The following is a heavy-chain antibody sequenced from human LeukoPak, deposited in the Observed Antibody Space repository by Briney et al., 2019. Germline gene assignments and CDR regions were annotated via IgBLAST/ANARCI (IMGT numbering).Heavy chain of an antibody. V-gene: IGHV4-34*01. CDR2: INHSGST. J-gene: IGHJ4*02. CDR1: GGSFSGYY. D-gene: IGHD6-13*01. CDR3: ARRAYSSSWYVGGYFDY. Sequence: SETLSLTCAVYGGSFSGYYWSWIRQPPGKGLEWIGEINHSGSTNYNPSLRSRATISVDTSKNQFSLKLSSVTAADTAVYYCARRAYSSSWYVGGYFDYWGQGTLVTVSS.